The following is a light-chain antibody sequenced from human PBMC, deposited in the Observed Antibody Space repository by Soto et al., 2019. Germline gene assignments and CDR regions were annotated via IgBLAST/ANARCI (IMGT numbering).Light chain of an antibody. V-gene: IGKV3-20*01. J-gene: IGKJ1*01. CDR2: GAS. CDR3: QQYGSSPLT. Sequence: IVLTQSPGTLPLSPGDRATLSCRASQSVSRNHLAWYQQRPGQAPRLLIFGASNRATGTPDRFSGSGSGTDFSLTLSRLEPEDFAVYSCQQYGSSPLTFGQGTKVEI. CDR1: QSVSRNH.